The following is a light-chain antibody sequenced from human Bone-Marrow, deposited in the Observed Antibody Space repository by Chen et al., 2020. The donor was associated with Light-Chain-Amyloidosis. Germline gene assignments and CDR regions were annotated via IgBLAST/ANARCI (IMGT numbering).Light chain of an antibody. V-gene: IGLV2-14*01. CDR3: SSYTSSSTLE. CDR2: YVS. J-gene: IGLJ3*02. CDR1: SSDVGGYNF. Sequence: QSALTQPASVSGSPGQSITISCTGTSSDVGGYNFVSWYQQHPGKAPKLMIYYVSNRPSGVSNRFSGSKSGNTASLTISGLQAEDEADYYCSSYTSSSTLEFGGGTKLTVL.